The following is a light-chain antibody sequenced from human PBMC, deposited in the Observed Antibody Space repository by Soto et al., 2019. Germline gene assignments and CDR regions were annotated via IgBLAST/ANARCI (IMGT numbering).Light chain of an antibody. CDR1: QSVSSN. J-gene: IGKJ5*01. CDR3: QQYGGSPIT. V-gene: IGKV3-20*01. Sequence: EIVMTQSPATLSGSPGERAALSCRASQSVSSNLAWYQQRPGQAPRLVFSGAAGRATGIPDRFSGSGSGTDFTLTISRLDPEDFAVYYCQQYGGSPITFGQGTRLEIK. CDR2: GAA.